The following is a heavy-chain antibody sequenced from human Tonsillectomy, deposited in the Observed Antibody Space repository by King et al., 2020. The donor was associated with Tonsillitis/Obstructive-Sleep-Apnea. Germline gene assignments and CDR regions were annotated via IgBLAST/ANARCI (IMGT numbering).Heavy chain of an antibody. CDR1: GFTFSHAW. D-gene: IGHD3-10*01. CDR2: IKSKNDGGTI. Sequence: VQLVESGGGLVQPGGSLRLSCAASGFTFSHAWMSWVRQAPGKGLEWVGRIKSKNDGGTIEYTAPVKDRFTISRDDSKNRLYLQMNSLKTEDTAVYYCTARGGRYWGQGTLVTVSS. CDR3: TARGGRY. V-gene: IGHV3-15*01. J-gene: IGHJ4*02.